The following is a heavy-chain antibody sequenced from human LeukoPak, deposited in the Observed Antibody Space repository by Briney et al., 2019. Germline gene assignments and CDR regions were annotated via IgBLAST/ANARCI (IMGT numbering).Heavy chain of an antibody. CDR1: GYTFTGYY. CDR2: INPNSGGT. J-gene: IGHJ4*02. V-gene: IGHV1-2*06. D-gene: IGHD1-26*01. CDR3: ARTIVGATRHDY. Sequence: ASVKVSCKASGYTFTGYYMHWVRQAPGQGLEWMGRINPNSGGTNYAQKFQGRVTMTRDTCISTAYMELSRLRSDDTAVYYCARTIVGATRHDYWGQGTLVTVSS.